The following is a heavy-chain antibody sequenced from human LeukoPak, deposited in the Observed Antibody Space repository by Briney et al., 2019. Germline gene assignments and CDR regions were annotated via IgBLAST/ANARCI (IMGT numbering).Heavy chain of an antibody. V-gene: IGHV4-39*01. CDR1: GGSISSSSYY. Sequence: SETLSLTCTVSGGSISSSSYYWGWIRQPPGKGLEWIGSIYYSGSTYYNPSLKSRVTISVDTSRDQFSLKLNSVTAADTAVYFCARSTSSVAARLGYWGQGTLVTVSS. J-gene: IGHJ4*02. CDR2: IYYSGST. CDR3: ARSTSSVAARLGY. D-gene: IGHD6-6*01.